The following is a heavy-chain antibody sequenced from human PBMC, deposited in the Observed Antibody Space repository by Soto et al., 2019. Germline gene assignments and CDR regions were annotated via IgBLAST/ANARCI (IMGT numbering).Heavy chain of an antibody. CDR1: GFIFTDYG. Sequence: EIQVVESGGGLVQPGGSLRLSCAASGFIFTDYGMNWVRQAPGKGLEWISYINIRSDIIYYADSVKGRFTISRDNAKNSLYLQMNSLRAEDTAVYYCAPLIDYWVQGTLVTVSS. CDR2: INIRSDII. CDR3: APLIDY. J-gene: IGHJ4*02. V-gene: IGHV3-48*03.